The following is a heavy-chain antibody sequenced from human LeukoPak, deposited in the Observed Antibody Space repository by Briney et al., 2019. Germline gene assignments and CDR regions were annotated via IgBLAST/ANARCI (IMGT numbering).Heavy chain of an antibody. CDR3: ARDLVAATRGVMD. Sequence: GRSLRLSCAASGFTFSSYWMSWVRQAPGKGLEWVANIKQDGSEKYYVDSVKGRFTISRDNAKNSLYLQMNSLRAEDTAVYYCARDLVAATRGVMDWGQGALVTVSS. V-gene: IGHV3-7*04. D-gene: IGHD2-15*01. CDR2: IKQDGSEK. CDR1: GFTFSSYW. J-gene: IGHJ4*02.